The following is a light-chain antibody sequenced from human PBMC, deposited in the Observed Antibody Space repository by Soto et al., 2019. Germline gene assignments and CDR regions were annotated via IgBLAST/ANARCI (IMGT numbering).Light chain of an antibody. V-gene: IGKV1-39*01. Sequence: DLQMTQSPFSLSASVGDRVTITCRASQSISTYVNWYQQKAAKAPKLLIYAASRLQSEVPSRFVGAGPDTEFTLTITSLQPEDFATYYCQQSHGIPYTFGQGTKLEIK. CDR3: QQSHGIPYT. CDR1: QSISTY. J-gene: IGKJ2*01. CDR2: AAS.